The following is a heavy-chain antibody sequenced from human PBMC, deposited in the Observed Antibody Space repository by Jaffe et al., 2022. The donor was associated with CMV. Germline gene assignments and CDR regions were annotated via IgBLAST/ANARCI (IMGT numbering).Heavy chain of an antibody. J-gene: IGHJ6*02. Sequence: QVQLVQSGAEVKKPGASVKVSCKASGYTFTSYYMHWVRQAPGQGLEWMGIINPSGGSTSYAQKFQGRVTMTRDTSTSTVYMELSSLRSEDTAVYYCARANYDSSGYLYYYYGMDVWGQGTTVTVSS. D-gene: IGHD3-22*01. CDR2: INPSGGST. CDR3: ARANYDSSGYLYYYYGMDV. CDR1: GYTFTSYY. V-gene: IGHV1-46*01.